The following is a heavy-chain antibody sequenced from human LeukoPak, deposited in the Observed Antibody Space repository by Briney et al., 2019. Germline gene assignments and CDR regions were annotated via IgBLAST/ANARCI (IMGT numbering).Heavy chain of an antibody. CDR2: IKQDGSDK. Sequence: GGSLRLSCAASGLTFRNYWMSWVRQAPGKGLEWVANIKQDGSDKFYVDSVNGRFTISRDNAKNSLYLQMNTLRAEDTAVYYCATALDTAMAYDAFNIWGQGTMVTVSS. D-gene: IGHD5-18*01. V-gene: IGHV3-7*01. CDR1: GLTFRNYW. CDR3: ATALDTAMAYDAFNI. J-gene: IGHJ3*02.